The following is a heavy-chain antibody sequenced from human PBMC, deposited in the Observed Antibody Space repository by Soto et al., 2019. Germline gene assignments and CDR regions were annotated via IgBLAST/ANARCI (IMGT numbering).Heavy chain of an antibody. V-gene: IGHV1-69*01. CDR3: ARGPTVAGTMGRNWCDP. J-gene: IGHJ5*02. D-gene: IGHD6-19*01. CDR2: IIPIFGTA. Sequence: SAKVSCKASGGTFSSYAISWVRPAPGPGLEWMGGIIPIFGTANYAQKFQGRVTITADESTSTAYMELSSLRSEDTAVYYCARGPTVAGTMGRNWCDPWGQGTRVTVSS. CDR1: GGTFSSYA.